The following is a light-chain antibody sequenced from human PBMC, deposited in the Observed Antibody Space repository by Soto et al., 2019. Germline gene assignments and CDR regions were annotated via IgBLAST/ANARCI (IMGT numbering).Light chain of an antibody. Sequence: QSVLTQPPSASGTPGQRVTISCSGSSSNIGSNYVYWYQQLPGTAPKLLIYRNNQRPSGVPDRFSGSKSGTSASLPISGLRSEDEADYYCAAWDDSLSGVVXGGGTKLTVL. CDR2: RNN. J-gene: IGLJ2*01. V-gene: IGLV1-47*01. CDR1: SSNIGSNY. CDR3: AAWDDSLSGVV.